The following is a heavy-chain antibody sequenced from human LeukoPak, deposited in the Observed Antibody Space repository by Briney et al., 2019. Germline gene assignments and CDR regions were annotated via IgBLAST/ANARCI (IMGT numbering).Heavy chain of an antibody. V-gene: IGHV3-23*01. CDR1: GFTFSSYA. CDR3: AKDSANWRGDFDN. D-gene: IGHD1-20*01. CDR2: ISGSGGST. Sequence: GGSLRLSCAASGFTFSSYAMSWVRQGPGKGLEWVSAISGSGGSTHNADSVKGRFTISRDNTKNTLYLQMNSLRAEDTAVYYCAKDSANWRGDFDNWGQGTLVTVSS. J-gene: IGHJ4*02.